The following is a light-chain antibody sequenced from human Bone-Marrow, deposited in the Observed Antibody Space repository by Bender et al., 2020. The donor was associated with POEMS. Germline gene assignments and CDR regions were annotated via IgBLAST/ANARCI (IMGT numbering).Light chain of an antibody. CDR1: ISNIGAGFV. J-gene: IGLJ2*01. CDR3: QSYDGDLNDLV. V-gene: IGLV1-40*01. Sequence: QSALTQPASVSGSPGQSITISCTGSISNIGAGFVVNWYQHLPGTAPKLLIYDNINRPSEIPDRFSGSQSGTTASLAIPGLQAEDEAAYFCQSYDGDLNDLVFGGGTKLTVL. CDR2: DNI.